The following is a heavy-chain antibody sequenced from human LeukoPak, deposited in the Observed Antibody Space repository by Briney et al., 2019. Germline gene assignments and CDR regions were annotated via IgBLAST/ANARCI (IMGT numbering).Heavy chain of an antibody. J-gene: IGHJ3*02. V-gene: IGHV3-23*01. Sequence: PGGSLRLSCAASGFTFSSYGMSWVRQAPGKGLEWVSAISGSGGSTYYADSVKGRFTISRDNSKNTLYLQMNSLRAEDTAVYYCAKETSSSGWYLTAFDIWGQGTMVTVSS. CDR1: GFTFSSYG. CDR2: ISGSGGST. D-gene: IGHD6-19*01. CDR3: AKETSSSGWYLTAFDI.